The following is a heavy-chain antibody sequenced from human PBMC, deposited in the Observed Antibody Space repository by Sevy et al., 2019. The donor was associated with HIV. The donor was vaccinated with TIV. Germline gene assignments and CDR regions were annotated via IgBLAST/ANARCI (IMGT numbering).Heavy chain of an antibody. CDR3: ARGYCTGGVCSYIGGDFDY. D-gene: IGHD2-8*02. CDR1: GFTFSSYS. Sequence: GGSLRLSCAASGFTFSSYSMNWVRQAPGKGLEWVSSISSSSSYIYYADSVKGRLTISRENAKNSLYLQMNRLRAEDTAVYYCARGYCTGGVCSYIGGDFDYWGQGTLVTVSS. V-gene: IGHV3-21*01. J-gene: IGHJ4*02. CDR2: ISSSSSYI.